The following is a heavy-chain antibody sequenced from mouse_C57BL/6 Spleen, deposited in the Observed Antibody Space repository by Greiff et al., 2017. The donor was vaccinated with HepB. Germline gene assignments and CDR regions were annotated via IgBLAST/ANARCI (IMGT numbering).Heavy chain of an antibody. CDR1: GFTFSDYG. J-gene: IGHJ2*01. CDR3: AKDRGRNSLDY. Sequence: EVNVVESGGGLVKPGGSLKLSCAASGFTFSDYGMHWVRQAPEKGLEWVAYISSGSSTIYYADTVKGRFTISRDNAKNTLFRQMTSLRSEDTAMYYCAKDRGRNSLDYWGQGTTLTVSS. V-gene: IGHV5-17*01. D-gene: IGHD2-1*01. CDR2: ISSGSSTI.